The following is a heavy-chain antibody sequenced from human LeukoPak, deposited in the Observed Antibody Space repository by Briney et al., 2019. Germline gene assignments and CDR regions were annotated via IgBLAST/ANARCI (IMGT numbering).Heavy chain of an antibody. J-gene: IGHJ5*02. CDR2: IIPIFGTA. CDR3: AEAAAGLRTHLDP. D-gene: IGHD6-13*01. CDR1: GGTFSSYA. V-gene: IGHV1-69*13. Sequence: ASVKVSCKASGGTFSSYAISWVRQAPGQGLEWMGGIIPIFGTANYAQRFQGRVTITADESTSTAYMELSSLRSEDTAVYYCAEAAAGLRTHLDPWGQGTLVTVSS.